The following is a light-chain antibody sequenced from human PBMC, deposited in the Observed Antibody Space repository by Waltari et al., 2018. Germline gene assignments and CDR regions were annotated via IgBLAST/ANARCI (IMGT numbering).Light chain of an antibody. V-gene: IGLV1-44*01. Sequence: QSVLTQPPSASGTPGQTVTISCSGGNSNIGTNAVYWYQQLPGTAPKLLIYSNNQRPPGVPRRFSGSKSGTSAALAISGLQSQDEADYYCAAWDASLNAPWVFGGGTKLTVL. CDR3: AAWDASLNAPWV. CDR1: NSNIGTNA. J-gene: IGLJ3*02. CDR2: SNN.